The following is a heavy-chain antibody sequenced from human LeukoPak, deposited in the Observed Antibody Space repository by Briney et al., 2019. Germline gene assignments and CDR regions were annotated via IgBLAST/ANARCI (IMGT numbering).Heavy chain of an antibody. D-gene: IGHD3-10*01. Sequence: GASVKVSCKASGYTFTGYYMHWVRQAPGQGLEWMGWINPNSGGTNYAQKFQGRVTMTRDTSISTAYMELSSLRSEDTAVYYCAGRGGSGSSEITRRYYYYYYYMDVWGKGTTVTVSS. V-gene: IGHV1-2*02. J-gene: IGHJ6*03. CDR2: INPNSGGT. CDR1: GYTFTGYY. CDR3: AGRGGSGSSEITRRYYYYYYYMDV.